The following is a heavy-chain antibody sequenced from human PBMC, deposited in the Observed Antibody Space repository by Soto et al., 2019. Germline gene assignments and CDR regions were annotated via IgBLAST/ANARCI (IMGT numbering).Heavy chain of an antibody. CDR2: INPSGGIT. V-gene: IGHV1-46*01. CDR3: ARRSIFTWSDAFDI. CDR1: GYTFTSYY. D-gene: IGHD3-3*01. J-gene: IGHJ3*02. Sequence: QVELVQSGAEVKKPGASVKVSCKAAGYTFTSYYMHWVRQAPGQGLEWMGFINPSGGITTYAQKFQARVTMTSDTSTCTVYMELRTLKSEDTAVYYCARRSIFTWSDAFDIWGQGTMVTVSA.